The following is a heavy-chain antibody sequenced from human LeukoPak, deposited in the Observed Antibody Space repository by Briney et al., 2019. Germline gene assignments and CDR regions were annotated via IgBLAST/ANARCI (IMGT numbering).Heavy chain of an antibody. J-gene: IGHJ4*02. CDR3: AGHHPRNTVDF. Sequence: SETLSLTCTVSGGSISSYYWSWIRQPPGKVLEWIAYISDIGSINYNPSLKSRVTISLDTSKNQFSLKLSSVTAADTAVYYCAGHHPRNTVDFWGQGTLVTVSS. CDR1: GGSISSYY. CDR2: ISDIGSI. D-gene: IGHD2/OR15-2a*01. V-gene: IGHV4-59*08.